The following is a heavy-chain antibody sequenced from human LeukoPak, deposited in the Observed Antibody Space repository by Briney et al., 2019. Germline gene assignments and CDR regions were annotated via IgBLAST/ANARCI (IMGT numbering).Heavy chain of an antibody. CDR3: ARLSSSWLAVDS. D-gene: IGHD6-13*01. J-gene: IGHJ4*02. V-gene: IGHV5-51*01. CDR2: IYPGDSDG. CDR1: GYSFSSYW. Sequence: PGESLKISCKGSGYSFSSYWIGWVPQLPGKGLEWMGIIYPGDSDGRYSPSFEGQVTISVDKSISTAYLQWSSLKASDTAMYYCARLSSSWLAVDSWGQGTLVTVSS.